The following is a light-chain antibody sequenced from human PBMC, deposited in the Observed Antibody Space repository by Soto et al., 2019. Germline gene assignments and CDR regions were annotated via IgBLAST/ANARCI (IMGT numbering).Light chain of an antibody. J-gene: IGLJ1*01. V-gene: IGLV2-14*03. CDR1: SSDVGAYDY. CDR2: EVG. Sequence: QSVLTRPASVSGAPGEAITISCTGTSSDVGAYDYVSWYQQHPDKAPKLMSYEVGNRPSGGSNRFSGSKSVNTPTLTISGLQAEDEADYYCSSYTSSSTRVFGPGTKVTVL. CDR3: SSYTSSSTRV.